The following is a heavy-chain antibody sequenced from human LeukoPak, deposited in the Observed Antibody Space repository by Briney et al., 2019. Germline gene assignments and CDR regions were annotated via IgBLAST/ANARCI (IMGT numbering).Heavy chain of an antibody. V-gene: IGHV4-30-2*01. Sequence: SETLSLTCAVSAGSISSGGYSWSWIRQPPGKGLEWIGYIYHSGSTYYNPSLKSRVTISVDRSKNQFSLKLSSVTAADTAVYYCARDYNDYGDNWFDPWGQGTLVTVSS. CDR3: ARDYNDYGDNWFDP. J-gene: IGHJ5*02. CDR2: IYHSGST. D-gene: IGHD4-17*01. CDR1: AGSISSGGYS.